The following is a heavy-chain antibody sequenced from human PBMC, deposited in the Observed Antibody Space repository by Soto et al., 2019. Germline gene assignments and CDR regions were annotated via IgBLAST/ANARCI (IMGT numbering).Heavy chain of an antibody. V-gene: IGHV1-3*05. CDR2: INAGHGNT. Sequence: QVQLVQSGAEEKKPGASVKVSCKASGYTFTKYAMHWMRQAPGQSLEWMGWINAGHGNTKYSQKFQGRVTITRDTSASTAYMELSSLRSEDTAVYYCAREQWLGVDYWGQGTLVTVS. CDR3: AREQWLGVDY. D-gene: IGHD6-19*01. CDR1: GYTFTKYA. J-gene: IGHJ4*02.